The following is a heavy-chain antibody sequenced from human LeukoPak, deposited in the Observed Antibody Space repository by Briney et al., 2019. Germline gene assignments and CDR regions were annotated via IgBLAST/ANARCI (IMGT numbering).Heavy chain of an antibody. CDR2: INHSGST. D-gene: IGHD5-12*01. CDR1: GGSFSGYY. Sequence: PSETLSLTCAVYGGSFSGYYWSWIRQPPGKGLEWIGEINHSGSTNYNPSLKSRVTISVDTSKNQFSLKLSSVTAADTAVYYCARVEYGGYVRRDMFDYWGQGTLVTVSS. CDR3: ARVEYGGYVRRDMFDY. J-gene: IGHJ4*02. V-gene: IGHV4-34*01.